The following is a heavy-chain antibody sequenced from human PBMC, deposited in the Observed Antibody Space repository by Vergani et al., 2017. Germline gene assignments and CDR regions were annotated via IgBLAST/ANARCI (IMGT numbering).Heavy chain of an antibody. CDR1: GFTSSNYA. J-gene: IGHJ3*02. CDR2: ISYDRSNK. D-gene: IGHD6-13*01. V-gene: IGHV3-30-3*01. CDR3: ARDGPRDPYSSSWYFAFDI. Sequence: QVQLVESGGGVVQPGRSLRLSCAASGFTSSNYAMHWVRQAPGKGLEWVAIISYDRSNKYYADSVKGRFTISRDNSKNTLFLQMNSLRAEDTAMYYCARDGPRDPYSSSWYFAFDIWGQGTMVTVSS.